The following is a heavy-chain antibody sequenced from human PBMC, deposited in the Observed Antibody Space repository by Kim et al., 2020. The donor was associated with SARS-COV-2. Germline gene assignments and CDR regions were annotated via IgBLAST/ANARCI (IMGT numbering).Heavy chain of an antibody. Sequence: GGSLRLSCAASGFTFSSYAMHWVRQAPGKGLEWVAVISYDGSNKYYADSVKGRFTISRDNSKNTLYLQMNSLRAEDTAVYYCARDGGFSYGSGSYLDYWGQGTLVTVSS. V-gene: IGHV3-30*04. J-gene: IGHJ4*02. CDR1: GFTFSSYA. CDR3: ARDGGFSYGSGSYLDY. CDR2: ISYDGSNK. D-gene: IGHD3-10*01.